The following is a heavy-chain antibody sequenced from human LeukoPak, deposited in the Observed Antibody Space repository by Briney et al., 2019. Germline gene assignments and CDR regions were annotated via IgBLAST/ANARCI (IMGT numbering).Heavy chain of an antibody. Sequence: GASVTVSCKASGYTFTSYGISWVRQAPGQGLEWMGGISAYNGNTNYAQKLQGRVTMTTDTSTSTAYMELRSLRSDDTAVYYCARSGMGYSGYDSTYYFDYWGQGTLVTVSS. V-gene: IGHV1-18*01. CDR2: ISAYNGNT. CDR1: GYTFTSYG. J-gene: IGHJ4*02. D-gene: IGHD5-12*01. CDR3: ARSGMGYSGYDSTYYFDY.